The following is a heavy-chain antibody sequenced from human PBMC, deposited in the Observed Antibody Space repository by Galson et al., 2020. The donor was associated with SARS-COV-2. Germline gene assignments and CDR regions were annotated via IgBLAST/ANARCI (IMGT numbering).Heavy chain of an antibody. CDR3: ARAGRAVADAIDY. D-gene: IGHD6-19*01. Sequence: SETLSLTCTVSGGSISSGGYYWSWIRQHPGKGLEWIGYIYYSGSTYYNPSLKSRVTISVDTSKNQFSLKLSSVTAADTAVYYCARAGRAVADAIDYWGQGTLVTVSS. CDR1: GGSISSGGYY. CDR2: IYYSGST. J-gene: IGHJ4*02. V-gene: IGHV4-31*03.